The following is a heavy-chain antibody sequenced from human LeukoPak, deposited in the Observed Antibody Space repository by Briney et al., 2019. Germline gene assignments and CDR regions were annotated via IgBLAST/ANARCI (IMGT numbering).Heavy chain of an antibody. Sequence: PGGSLRLSCAASGFTFSSYWMSWVRQAPGKGLEWVANIKQDGSEKYYVDSVKGRLTISRDNAKNSLFLQMNSLRAKDTAVYFCAISATARGGFDFWGQGTLVTVSS. D-gene: IGHD6-25*01. V-gene: IGHV3-7*01. CDR2: IKQDGSEK. CDR3: AISATARGGFDF. J-gene: IGHJ4*02. CDR1: GFTFSSYW.